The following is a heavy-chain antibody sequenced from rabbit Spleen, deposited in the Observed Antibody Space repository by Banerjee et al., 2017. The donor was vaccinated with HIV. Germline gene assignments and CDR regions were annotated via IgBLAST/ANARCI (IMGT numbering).Heavy chain of an antibody. D-gene: IGHD6-1*01. V-gene: IGHV1S40*01. CDR1: GFSFSTGYY. J-gene: IGHJ6*01. Sequence: QSLEESGGDLVQPEGSLTLTCTASGFSFSTGYYMCWVRQAPGKGLELIACIYGSDSGTYYASWAKGRFTISKTSSTTVTLQMTSLTGADTATYFCARSTYGYDDYADLYYAAMDLWGQGTLVTVS. CDR3: ARSTYGYDDYADLYYAAMDL. CDR2: IYGSDSGT.